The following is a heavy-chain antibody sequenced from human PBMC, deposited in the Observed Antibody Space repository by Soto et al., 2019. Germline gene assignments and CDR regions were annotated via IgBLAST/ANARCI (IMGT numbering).Heavy chain of an antibody. Sequence: QVQLVQSGAEVKKPGASVKVSCKASGYTFTSYDINWVRQATGQGLEWMGWMNPNSGNTGYAQKFQGRVTMTRNTSISTAYMELSSLRSEDTAMYYCARWWVVDYDFWSGYFSNSWFDPWGQGTLVTVSS. CDR2: MNPNSGNT. J-gene: IGHJ5*02. CDR1: GYTFTSYD. CDR3: ARWWVVDYDFWSGYFSNSWFDP. D-gene: IGHD3-3*01. V-gene: IGHV1-8*01.